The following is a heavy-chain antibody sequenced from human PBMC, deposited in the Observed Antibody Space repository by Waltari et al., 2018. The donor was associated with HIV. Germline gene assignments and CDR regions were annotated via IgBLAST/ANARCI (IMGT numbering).Heavy chain of an antibody. Sequence: EVQLVESGGGLVQPGGSLRLSCAASGFTFSSYWMHWVRQAPGKGLVGVSRINSDGSSTSYADSVKGRFTISRDNAKNTLYLQMNSLRAEDTAVYYCARDGDQDYYYYGMDVWGQGTTVTVSS. CDR1: GFTFSSYW. CDR2: INSDGSST. V-gene: IGHV3-74*01. CDR3: ARDGDQDYYYYGMDV. D-gene: IGHD2-21*01. J-gene: IGHJ6*02.